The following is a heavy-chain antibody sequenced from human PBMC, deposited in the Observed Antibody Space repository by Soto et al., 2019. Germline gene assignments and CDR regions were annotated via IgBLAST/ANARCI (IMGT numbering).Heavy chain of an antibody. V-gene: IGHV4-30-4*01. CDR1: GVSISSGDYY. D-gene: IGHD3-16*01. CDR3: AREWGGTATRPGWFDP. CDR2: IYYSGST. J-gene: IGHJ5*02. Sequence: QVQLQESGPGLVKPLQTLSLTCTVSGVSISSGDYYWSWLRQPPGKGLEWIGYIYYSGSTYYNPSLKSRLTISVDTSKNQCSLKVTSVTAADTAVYYCAREWGGTATRPGWFDPWGQGTLVTVSS.